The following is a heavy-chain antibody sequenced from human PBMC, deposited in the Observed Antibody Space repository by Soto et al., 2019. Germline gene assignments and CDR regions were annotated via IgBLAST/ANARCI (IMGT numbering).Heavy chain of an antibody. D-gene: IGHD5-12*01. V-gene: IGHV3-30-3*01. CDR3: ARDANSWSGYDSNFDY. CDR1: GFTFSSYA. Sequence: GGSLRLSCAASGFTFSSYAMHWVRQAPGKGLEWVAVISYDGSNKYYADSVKGRFTISRDNSKNTLYLQMNSLRAEDTAVYYCARDANSWSGYDSNFDYWGQGTLVTVSS. CDR2: ISYDGSNK. J-gene: IGHJ4*02.